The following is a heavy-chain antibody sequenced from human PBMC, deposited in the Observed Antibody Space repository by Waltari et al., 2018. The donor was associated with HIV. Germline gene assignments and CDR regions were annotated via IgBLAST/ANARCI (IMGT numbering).Heavy chain of an antibody. CDR1: GGSIRTYY. CDR3: ARARGGVVNKRFVAFDD. CDR2: ISYSGTH. V-gene: IGHV4-59*01. Sequence: QVQLQESGPGLAKPSKTLSLICTVSGGSIRTYYWSWIRQPPGKGLEWIGYISYSGTHDYIPALKSRGTISLDESKIQFSLRLNSVTAADTAVYYCARARGGVVNKRFVAFDDWGQGTLVTVSS. D-gene: IGHD3-3*01. J-gene: IGHJ4*02.